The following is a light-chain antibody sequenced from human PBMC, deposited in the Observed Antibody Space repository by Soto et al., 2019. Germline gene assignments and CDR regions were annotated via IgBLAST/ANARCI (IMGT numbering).Light chain of an antibody. J-gene: IGKJ1*01. V-gene: IGKV1-39*01. Sequence: DIQMTQSPSSLPASVGDRVTITCRASQRISNYLNWYQQQPGKAPKLLIYAASSLYSGVPSRFSGSGSGTDFTLTITGLQPEDFVTYFCQQSYITPWTFGQGTK. CDR2: AAS. CDR1: QRISNY. CDR3: QQSYITPWT.